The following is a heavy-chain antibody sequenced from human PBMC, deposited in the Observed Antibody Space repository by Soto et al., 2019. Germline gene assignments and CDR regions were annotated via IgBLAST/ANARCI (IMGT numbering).Heavy chain of an antibody. D-gene: IGHD2-2*01. J-gene: IGHJ5*02. CDR3: AKEPRKVVVLTDWFDP. Sequence: PGGSLRLSCAASGFTFSSYAMSWVRQAPGKGLEWVSAISGSGGSTYYADSVKGRFTISRDNSKNTLYLQMNSLRAEDTAVYYCAKEPRKVVVLTDWFDPWGQGTLVTVSS. V-gene: IGHV3-23*01. CDR1: GFTFSSYA. CDR2: ISGSGGST.